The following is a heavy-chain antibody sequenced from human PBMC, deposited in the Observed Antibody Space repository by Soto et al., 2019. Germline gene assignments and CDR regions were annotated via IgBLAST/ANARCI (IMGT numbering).Heavy chain of an antibody. CDR1: GGSVSSSSYY. D-gene: IGHD3-9*01. CDR3: GRLEGLAAISYYFDY. CDR2: VYYSGST. Sequence: PSETLSLTCTVSGGSVSSSSYYWGWVRQPPGKGLEWIGSVYYSGSTYYNLSLESRVTISVDKSKNQFSLKLISLSAADMVVYFCGRLEGLAAISYYFDYWVQGALVTVSS. J-gene: IGHJ4*02. V-gene: IGHV4-39*01.